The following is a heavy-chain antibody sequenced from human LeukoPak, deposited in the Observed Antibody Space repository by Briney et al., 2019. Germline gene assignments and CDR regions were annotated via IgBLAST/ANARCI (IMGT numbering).Heavy chain of an antibody. CDR3: ARADYDFWSGSVQVVAFDI. CDR2: IYHSGST. V-gene: IGHV4-4*02. J-gene: IGHJ3*02. CDR1: GGSISSSNW. Sequence: PSETLSLTCAVSGGSISSSNWWSWVRQPPGKGLEWIGEIYHSGSTNYNPSLKSRVTISVDKSKNQFSLKLSSVTAADTAVYYCARADYDFWSGSVQVVAFDIWGQGTMVTVSS. D-gene: IGHD3-3*01.